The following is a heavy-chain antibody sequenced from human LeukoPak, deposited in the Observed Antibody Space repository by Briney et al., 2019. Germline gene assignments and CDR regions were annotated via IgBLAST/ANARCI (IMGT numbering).Heavy chain of an antibody. CDR2: SRNKVKSYAT. Sequence: GGSLRLSCAASGFTLSDHFMDWVRQAPGKGLEWVGRSRNKVKSYATEYAASVKGRFTISRDDSNNSLYLQMNSLKTEDTAVYFCVAMIRGVGYWGQGTLVTVSS. CDR1: GFTLSDHF. V-gene: IGHV3-72*01. CDR3: VAMIRGVGY. J-gene: IGHJ4*02. D-gene: IGHD3-10*01.